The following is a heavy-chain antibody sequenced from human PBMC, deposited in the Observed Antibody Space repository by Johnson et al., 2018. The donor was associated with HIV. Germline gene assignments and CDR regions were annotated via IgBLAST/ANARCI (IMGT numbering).Heavy chain of an antibody. V-gene: IGHV3-30*02. D-gene: IGHD6-19*01. CDR3: TRQQYSSGWYGNAFDI. CDR1: GFTFSSFG. Sequence: QMQLVESGGGVVQPGGSLRLSCAASGFTFSSFGMHWVRQAPGKGMEWVAFIRYDGSNTYYADSVKGRFTISRDNSKNTLYLQMNSLKTEDTAVYYCTRQQYSSGWYGNAFDIWGQGTMVTVSS. CDR2: IRYDGSNT. J-gene: IGHJ3*02.